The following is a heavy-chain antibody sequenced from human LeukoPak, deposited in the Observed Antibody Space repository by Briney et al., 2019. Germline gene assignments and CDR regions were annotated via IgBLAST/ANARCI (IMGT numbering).Heavy chain of an antibody. D-gene: IGHD3-22*01. CDR3: ARTGVGSGLTY. CDR2: IFPKTGAT. CDR1: GYTFTDYH. Sequence: ASVKVSCKASGYTFTDYHIYWLRQAPGQGLEWMAWIFPKTGATTYAREFQGRVTPTSDTSIRTAYMDLRALTSDDTAVYFCARTGVGSGLTYWGQGTQVTVSS. J-gene: IGHJ4*02. V-gene: IGHV1-2*02.